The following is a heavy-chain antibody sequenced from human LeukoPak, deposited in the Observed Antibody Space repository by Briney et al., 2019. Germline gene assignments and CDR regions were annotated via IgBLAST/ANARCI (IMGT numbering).Heavy chain of an antibody. D-gene: IGHD2-15*01. CDR1: GFTFSSSA. Sequence: GGSLRLSCAASGFTFSSSAMSWVRKAPGKGLEWVSAISNNGGYTYYADSVQGRFTISRDNSKSTLCLQMNSLRAEDTAVYYCAKQLGYCSDGSCYFPYWGQGTLVTVSS. V-gene: IGHV3-23*01. CDR2: ISNNGGYT. J-gene: IGHJ4*02. CDR3: AKQLGYCSDGSCYFPY.